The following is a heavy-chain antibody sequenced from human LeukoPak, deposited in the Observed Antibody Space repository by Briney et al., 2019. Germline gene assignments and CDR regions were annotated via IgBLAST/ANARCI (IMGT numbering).Heavy chain of an antibody. J-gene: IGHJ4*02. V-gene: IGHV1-8*01. CDR2: MNPNSGNT. CDR1: GYTFTSYD. Sequence: ASVKVSRKASGYTFTSYDINWVRQATGRGLEWMGWMNPNSGNTGYAQKFQGRVTMTRNTSISTAYMELSSLRSEDTAVYYCAIQRYSSSSGDFDYWGQGTLVTVSS. D-gene: IGHD6-6*01. CDR3: AIQRYSSSSGDFDY.